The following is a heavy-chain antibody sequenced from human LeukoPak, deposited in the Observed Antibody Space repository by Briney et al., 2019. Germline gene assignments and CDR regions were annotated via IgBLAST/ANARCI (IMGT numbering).Heavy chain of an antibody. Sequence: ASVKVSCKASGDTFTDYYMHWLRQAPGQGLEWMGWISLSSGGTYYTQKFQDRVTITRDTSASTAYMELSSLRSEDTAVYYCARDRRVDIVATMQARWWLSGDRDAFDIWGQGTMVTVSS. J-gene: IGHJ3*02. CDR3: ARDRRVDIVATMQARWWLSGDRDAFDI. CDR1: GDTFTDYY. D-gene: IGHD5-12*01. CDR2: ISLSSGGT. V-gene: IGHV1-2*02.